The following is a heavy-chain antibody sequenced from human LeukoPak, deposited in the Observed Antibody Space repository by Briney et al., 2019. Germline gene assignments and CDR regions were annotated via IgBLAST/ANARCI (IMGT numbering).Heavy chain of an antibody. J-gene: IGHJ6*02. CDR2: ISSSSTYI. CDR1: GFTFRSYS. D-gene: IGHD2-8*02. Sequence: GGSLRLSCTASGFTFRSYSMNWVRQAPGQGLEWVSSISSSSTYIYNADSVKGRFTISRDNAKNSLYLQMNRLRAEDTAVYYCAKDRGGVYGMDVWGQGTTVTVSS. CDR3: AKDRGGVYGMDV. V-gene: IGHV3-21*01.